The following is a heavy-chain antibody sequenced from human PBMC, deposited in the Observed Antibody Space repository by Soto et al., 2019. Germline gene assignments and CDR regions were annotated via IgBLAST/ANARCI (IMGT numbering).Heavy chain of an antibody. CDR2: ISYDGSNK. D-gene: IGHD5-18*01. V-gene: IGHV3-30-3*01. J-gene: IGHJ6*02. CDR3: VREYSPDYYYYYGMDV. CDR1: GFTFSSYA. Sequence: QVQLVESGGGVVQPGRSLRLSCAASGFTFSSYAMHWVRQAPGKGLEWVAVISYDGSNKYYADSVKGRFTISRDNSKNTLYLQMNSLRAEDTAVYYCVREYSPDYYYYYGMDVWGQGTTVTVSS.